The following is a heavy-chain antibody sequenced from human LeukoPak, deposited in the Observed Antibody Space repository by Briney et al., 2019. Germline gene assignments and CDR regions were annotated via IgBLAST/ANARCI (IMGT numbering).Heavy chain of an antibody. CDR3: ARDPRPYSSSWSVYYYYYGMDV. J-gene: IGHJ6*02. Sequence: SETLSLTCTVSGGSISSGDYYWSWIRQPPGKGLAWIGYIYYSGSTYYNPSLKSRVTISVDTSKNQFSLKLSSVTAADTAVYYCARDPRPYSSSWSVYYYYYGMDVWGQGTTVTVSS. D-gene: IGHD6-13*01. V-gene: IGHV4-30-4*01. CDR1: GGSISSGDYY. CDR2: IYYSGST.